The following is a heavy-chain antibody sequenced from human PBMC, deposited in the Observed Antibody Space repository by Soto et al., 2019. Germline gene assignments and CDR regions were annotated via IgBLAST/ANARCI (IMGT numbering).Heavy chain of an antibody. Sequence: DSLKVSCKASGYTFTGYYMHWVRQAPGQGLEWMGWINPNSGGTNYAQKFQGRVTMTRDTSISTAYMELSRLRSDDTAVYYCARVPSVITTDSPFDIWGQGTMVTVS. CDR2: INPNSGGT. D-gene: IGHD3-22*01. CDR3: ARVPSVITTDSPFDI. J-gene: IGHJ3*02. CDR1: GYTFTGYY. V-gene: IGHV1-2*02.